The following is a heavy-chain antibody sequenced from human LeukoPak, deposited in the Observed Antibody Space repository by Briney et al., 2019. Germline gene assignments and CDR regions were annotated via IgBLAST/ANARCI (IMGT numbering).Heavy chain of an antibody. CDR2: ISAYNGNT. CDR1: GYTFTSYG. CDR3: ARDCSSTSCLYYYYGMDV. J-gene: IGHJ6*02. D-gene: IGHD2-2*01. V-gene: IGHV1-18*01. Sequence: ASVKVSCKASGYTFTSYGISWVRQAPGQGLEWMGWISAYNGNTNYAQKLQGRVTMTTDTSTSTAYMELRSLRSDDTAVYYCARDCSSTSCLYYYYGMDVWGQGTTVTVSS.